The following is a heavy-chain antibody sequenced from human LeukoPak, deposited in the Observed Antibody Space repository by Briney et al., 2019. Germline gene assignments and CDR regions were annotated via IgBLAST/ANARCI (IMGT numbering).Heavy chain of an antibody. CDR3: AKVEATMVQGVIIPPYYFDY. J-gene: IGHJ4*02. CDR1: GFTFSDYY. CDR2: ISGSGGST. D-gene: IGHD3-10*01. Sequence: PGGSLRLSCAVSGFTFSDYYMSWIRQAPGKGLEWVSAISGSGGSTYYADSVKGRFTISRDNSKNTLYLQMNSLRAEDTAVYYCAKVEATMVQGVIIPPYYFDYWGQGTLVTVSS. V-gene: IGHV3-23*01.